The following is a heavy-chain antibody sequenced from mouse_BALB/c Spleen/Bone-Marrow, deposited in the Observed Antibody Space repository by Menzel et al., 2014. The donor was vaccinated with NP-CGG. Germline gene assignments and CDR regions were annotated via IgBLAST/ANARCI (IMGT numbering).Heavy chain of an antibody. J-gene: IGHJ1*01. CDR2: INPSNGRT. D-gene: IGHD1-1*01. V-gene: IGHV1S81*02. Sequence: QVQLQQPGAELVKPGATVKLSCKASGYTFTSYWMHWVKQRPGQGLEWIGEINPSNGRTNYNEKFKGKATLTVDKSSSTACMQRSSLTSEDAAVYYCAPYYYGSSYGFYWYFDVWGAGTTVTVSS. CDR1: GYTFTSYW. CDR3: APYYYGSSYGFYWYFDV.